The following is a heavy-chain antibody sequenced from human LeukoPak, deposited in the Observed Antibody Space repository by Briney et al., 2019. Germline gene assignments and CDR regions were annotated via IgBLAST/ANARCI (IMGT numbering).Heavy chain of an antibody. CDR1: GFTFSNYA. Sequence: PGGSLRLSCVASGFTFSNYAMIWVCQAPGKGPQWVSVISAGGVSLFSGSGSAAYYADSVGGRFTISRDNSKNTLYLQMNSLRADDTAVYYCAKDLYGDYDFDCWGQGTLVTVSS. V-gene: IGHV3-23*01. CDR2: ISAGGVSLFSGSGSAA. J-gene: IGHJ4*02. D-gene: IGHD4-17*01. CDR3: AKDLYGDYDFDC.